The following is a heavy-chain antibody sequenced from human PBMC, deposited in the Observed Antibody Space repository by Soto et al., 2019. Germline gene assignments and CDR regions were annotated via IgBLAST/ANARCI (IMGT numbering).Heavy chain of an antibody. CDR2: ISGSGGST. V-gene: IGHV3-23*01. Sequence: EVQLLESGGGLVQPGGSLRLSCAASGFTFSSYVMSWVRQAPGKGLEWVSVISGSGGSTYYADSVKGRFTISRDNSKNTLYLQMNSLKSEDRAVYYFANPLWFGELSNWGQGTLVTVPS. CDR1: GFTFSSYV. J-gene: IGHJ4*02. CDR3: ANPLWFGELSN. D-gene: IGHD3-10*01.